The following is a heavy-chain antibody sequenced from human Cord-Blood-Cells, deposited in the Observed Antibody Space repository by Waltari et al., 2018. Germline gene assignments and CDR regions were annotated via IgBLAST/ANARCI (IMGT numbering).Heavy chain of an antibody. Sequence: EVQLVESGGDLVQPGGSLRLSCAASGFTFSSYWMSWVRQAGGKGVEWEANITQKGSEKYYVDSGKGRFTISRDNAKNSLYLQMNSLRAEDTAVYYCARNSGSYIDYWGQGTLVTVSS. CDR3: ARNSGSYIDY. D-gene: IGHD1-26*01. V-gene: IGHV3-7*01. CDR1: GFTFSSYW. J-gene: IGHJ4*02. CDR2: ITQKGSEK.